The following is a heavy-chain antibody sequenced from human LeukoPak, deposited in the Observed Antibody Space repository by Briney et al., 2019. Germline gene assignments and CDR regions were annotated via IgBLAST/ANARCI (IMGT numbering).Heavy chain of an antibody. V-gene: IGHV1-46*01. CDR2: INPSADIT. D-gene: IGHD3-3*01. J-gene: IGHJ5*02. Sequence: ASVKVSCKASGQTFRNYYVYWVRQAPGHGLDWMGIINPSADITAYAQKFQGRVTMTRDTSMSTVYMELSSLRSEDTAVYYCARGGLQWELLGNWFDPWGLGTLVTVSS. CDR1: GQTFRNYY. CDR3: ARGGLQWELLGNWFDP.